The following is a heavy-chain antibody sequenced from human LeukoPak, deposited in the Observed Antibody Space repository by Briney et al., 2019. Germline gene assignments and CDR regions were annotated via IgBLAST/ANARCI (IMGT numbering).Heavy chain of an antibody. J-gene: IGHJ5*02. V-gene: IGHV4-39*07. Sequence: SETLSLTCAVSGGSISSSTSYWGWIRQSPGRELEWIGSIYYSGGTYYNPSLKSRVTISVDTSKNQFSLKLSSVTAADTAVYYCARVRPMYSSSWSNWFDPWGQGTLVTVSS. CDR2: IYYSGGT. D-gene: IGHD6-13*01. CDR3: ARVRPMYSSSWSNWFDP. CDR1: GGSISSSTSY.